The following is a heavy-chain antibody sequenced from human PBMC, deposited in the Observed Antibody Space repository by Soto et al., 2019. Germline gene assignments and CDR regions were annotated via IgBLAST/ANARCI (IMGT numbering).Heavy chain of an antibody. D-gene: IGHD2-21*02. CDR3: ARADRTLVTSYILAV. V-gene: IGHV4-34*01. Sequence: SETLSLTCAVYGGSFSGYYWTWIRQPPGKGLEWIGEINHSGTINFNPSLKSRLTISLDTSKKHFSLKLSSVTDADTAAYYCARADRTLVTSYILAVWGQGSTVTVSS. CDR1: GGSFSGYY. J-gene: IGHJ6*02. CDR2: INHSGTI.